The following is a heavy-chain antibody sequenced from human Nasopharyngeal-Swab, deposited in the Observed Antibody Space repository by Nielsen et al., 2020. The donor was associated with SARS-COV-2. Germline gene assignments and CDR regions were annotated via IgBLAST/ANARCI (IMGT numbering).Heavy chain of an antibody. Sequence: SVKVSCKASGYTFTSYAMNWVRQAPGQGLEWMGGFIPIFGTANYAQKFQGRVTITADESTSTAYMELSSLRSEDTAVYYCARGTGGVISYYYYGMDVWGQGTTVTVSS. J-gene: IGHJ6*02. CDR1: GYTFTSYA. CDR3: ARGTGGVISYYYYGMDV. V-gene: IGHV1-69*13. D-gene: IGHD3-16*02. CDR2: FIPIFGTA.